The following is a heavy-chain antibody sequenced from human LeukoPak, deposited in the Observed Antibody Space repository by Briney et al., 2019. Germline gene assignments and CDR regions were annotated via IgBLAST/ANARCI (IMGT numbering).Heavy chain of an antibody. CDR2: ISGSGGST. Sequence: GGSLRLSCAASGFTFSNYAMSWVRQAPGKGLEWVSVISGSGGSTDYADSVKGRFTISRDTPKNTLYLQMNSLRVEDTALYYCAKRLAAADTSSAFDIWGQGTMVTVSS. V-gene: IGHV3-23*01. J-gene: IGHJ3*02. CDR1: GFTFSNYA. CDR3: AKRLAAADTSSAFDI. D-gene: IGHD6-13*01.